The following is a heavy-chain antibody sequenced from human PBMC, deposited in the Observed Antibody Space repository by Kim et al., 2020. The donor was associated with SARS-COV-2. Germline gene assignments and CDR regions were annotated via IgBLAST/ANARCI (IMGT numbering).Heavy chain of an antibody. CDR2: INHAGST. CDR3: AAGAPGH. V-gene: IGHV4-34*01. Sequence: SETLSLTCAVYGGSFSDFKWTWIRQTPGKGLEWIWEINHAGSTNYYPSLRSRISMSVYTSKNQFSLKLSPVTAADTAVYYCAAGAPGHWGEGTLVPVSS. J-gene: IGHJ1*01. CDR1: GGSFSDFK.